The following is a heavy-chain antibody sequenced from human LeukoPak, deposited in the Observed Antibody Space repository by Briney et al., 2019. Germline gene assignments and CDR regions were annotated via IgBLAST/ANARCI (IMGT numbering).Heavy chain of an antibody. V-gene: IGHV4-39*01. CDR3: ARRQSGALEQTAFDF. CDR2: VYYSGST. J-gene: IGHJ3*01. CDR1: GGSISSNSYY. D-gene: IGHD3-10*01. Sequence: NPSETLSLTCTASGGSISSNSYYWGWIRQPPGKGLEWIGTVYYSGSTYYNPSLKSRVTISVDTSKNQFSLKLSSVTAADTAVYFCARRQSGALEQTAFDFWGQGTMVTVSS.